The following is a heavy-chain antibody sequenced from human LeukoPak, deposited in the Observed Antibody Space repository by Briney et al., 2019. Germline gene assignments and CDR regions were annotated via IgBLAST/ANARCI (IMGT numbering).Heavy chain of an antibody. CDR2: IIPIFGTA. CDR3: ARGTPNYYILTGYYNWFDY. CDR1: GGTFSSYA. V-gene: IGHV1-69*13. Sequence: SQKVSCKASGGTFSSYAISWVRQAPGQGLEWMGGIIPIFGTANYAQKFQGRVTITADESPSTAYMELSSLRSEDTAVYYCARGTPNYYILTGYYNWFDYWGQGTLVTVSS. J-gene: IGHJ4*02. D-gene: IGHD3-9*01.